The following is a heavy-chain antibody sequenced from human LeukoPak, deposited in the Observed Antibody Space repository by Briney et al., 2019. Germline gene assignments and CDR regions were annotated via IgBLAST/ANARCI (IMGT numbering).Heavy chain of an antibody. Sequence: ASVKVSCKASGYTFTGYYMHWVRQAPGQGLEWMGWINPNSGGTNYAQKFQGRVTMTRDTSISTAYMELSRLRSDDTAVYYCARLWDSTVPTPHYAFDIWGQGTMVTVSS. CDR3: ARLWDSTVPTPHYAFDI. CDR1: GYTFTGYY. CDR2: INPNSGGT. D-gene: IGHD4-17*01. V-gene: IGHV1-2*02. J-gene: IGHJ3*02.